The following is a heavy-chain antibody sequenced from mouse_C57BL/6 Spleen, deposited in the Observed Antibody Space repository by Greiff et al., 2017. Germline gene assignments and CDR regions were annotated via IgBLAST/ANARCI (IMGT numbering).Heavy chain of an antibody. J-gene: IGHJ2*01. CDR2: INPDNGDT. Sequence: EVQLVESGAELVRPGASVKLSCTASGFTFKDDYMHWVKQRPEQGLEWIGWINPDNGDTEYASKFQGKATITADTSSNTAYLQLSSLTSEDTAVYYCTRMINDFDCWGQGTTLTVSS. V-gene: IGHV14-4*01. CDR3: TRMINDFDC. D-gene: IGHD2-4*01. CDR1: GFTFKDDY.